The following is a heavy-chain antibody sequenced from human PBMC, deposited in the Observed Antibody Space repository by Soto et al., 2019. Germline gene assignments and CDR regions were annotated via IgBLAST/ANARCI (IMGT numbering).Heavy chain of an antibody. J-gene: IGHJ4*02. D-gene: IGHD2-15*01. V-gene: IGHV3-23*01. Sequence: GGSLRLSCAASGFTFSTYAMTWVRQAPGKGLEWVSAISGSGESILYAGSVKGRFTISRDNSKNTLYLQMNSLRAEDTAIYFCAKGSAGNCYSANDFWGQGTLVTVSS. CDR2: ISGSGESI. CDR1: GFTFSTYA. CDR3: AKGSAGNCYSANDF.